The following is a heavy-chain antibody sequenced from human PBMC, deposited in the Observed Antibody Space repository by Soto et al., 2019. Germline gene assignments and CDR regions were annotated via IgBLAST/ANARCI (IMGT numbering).Heavy chain of an antibody. D-gene: IGHD3-22*01. Sequence: GGSLRLSCAASGFTFSSYSMHWVRQTPGKGLEWVADISYDGGDKYYADSVKGRFTVSRDNSKNTLYLQMNSLGAEDTAVYYCAKDTYYHDSTGYYVFDYWGQGTLVTVS. CDR3: AKDTYYHDSTGYYVFDY. V-gene: IGHV3-30-3*01. J-gene: IGHJ4*02. CDR2: ISYDGGDK. CDR1: GFTFSSYS.